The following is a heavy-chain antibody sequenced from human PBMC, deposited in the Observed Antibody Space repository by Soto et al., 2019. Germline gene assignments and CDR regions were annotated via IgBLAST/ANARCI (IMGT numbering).Heavy chain of an antibody. CDR2: IYYSGAT. V-gene: IGHV4-31*03. D-gene: IGHD5-12*01. CDR1: GGSINIGSYY. CDR3: ARDEGGYARMDV. J-gene: IGHJ6*02. Sequence: QVQLQESGPGLVKPSQTLSLTCTVSGGSINIGSYYWSWIRQHPGKGLEWIAYIYYSGATYYNPSLQSRVTISVDTSKNQFSLKLSSVTAADTAVYYCARDEGGYARMDVWGQGTTVTVSS.